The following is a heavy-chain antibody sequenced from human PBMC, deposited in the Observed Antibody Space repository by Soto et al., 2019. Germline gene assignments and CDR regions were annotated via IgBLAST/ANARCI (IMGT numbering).Heavy chain of an antibody. V-gene: IGHV3-74*01. Sequence: PGGSLRLSCAASGFTFSGYRMHWVRQAPGKGLVWVSRINSDGSSTDYADSVRGRFTISRDNAKNTLHLQMDSLRAEDTAVYYCARTNYHFDLWGQGPPVTVSS. CDR3: ARTNYHFDL. CDR1: GFTFSGYR. J-gene: IGHJ4*02. CDR2: INSDGSST. D-gene: IGHD3-10*01.